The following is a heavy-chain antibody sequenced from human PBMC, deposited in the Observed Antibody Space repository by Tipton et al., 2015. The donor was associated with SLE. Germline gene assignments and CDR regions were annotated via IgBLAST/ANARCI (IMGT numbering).Heavy chain of an antibody. V-gene: IGHV3-21*01. J-gene: IGHJ5*02. D-gene: IGHD2-21*01. CDR1: GFTFSSHS. Sequence: SLRLSCAASGFTFSSHSMNWVRQAPGKGLEWVSAISGSGNSAYYADSVKGRFTISRDNAKNSLYLQMNSLRAEDTAVYYCARDAYLEVAYCGGDCSGWFDPWGQGTLVTVSS. CDR3: ARDAYLEVAYCGGDCSGWFDP. CDR2: ISGSGNSA.